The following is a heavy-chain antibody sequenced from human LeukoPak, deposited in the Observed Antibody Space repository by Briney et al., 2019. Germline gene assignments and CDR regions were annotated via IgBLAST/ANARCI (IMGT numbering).Heavy chain of an antibody. J-gene: IGHJ3*02. CDR1: GYTFTSYG. CDR2: ISAYNGNT. CDR3: ARAIPIGTYDSSGYYYRDAFDI. V-gene: IGHV1-18*01. D-gene: IGHD3-22*01. Sequence: EASVKVSCKASGYTFTSYGISWVRQAPGQGLEWMGWISAYNGNTNYAQKLRGRVTMTTDTSTSTAYMELRSLRSDDTAVYYCARAIPIGTYDSSGYYYRDAFDIWGQGTMVTVSS.